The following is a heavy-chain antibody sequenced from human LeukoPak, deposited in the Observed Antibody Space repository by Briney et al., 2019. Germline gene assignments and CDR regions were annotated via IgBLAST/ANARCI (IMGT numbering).Heavy chain of an antibody. D-gene: IGHD5-18*01. CDR2: INAGNGNT. CDR1: GYTFTSYA. J-gene: IGHJ4*02. V-gene: IGHV1-3*01. Sequence: ASVKVSCKASGYTFTSYAMHWVRQAPGQRLEWMGWINAGNGNTKYSQKFQGRVTITRDTSASTAYMELSSLRSEDTAVYYCVRDKYSYGYTDGRFDYWGQGTLVTVSS. CDR3: VRDKYSYGYTDGRFDY.